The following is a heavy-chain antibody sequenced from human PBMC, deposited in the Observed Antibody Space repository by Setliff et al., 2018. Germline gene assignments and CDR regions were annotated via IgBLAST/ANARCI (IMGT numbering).Heavy chain of an antibody. CDR2: IYTSGST. CDR1: GGSISNYY. Sequence: SETLSLTCTVSGGSISNYYWIWIRQPPGKGLDWIGYIYTSGSTNYNPSLKSRVTISVDTSKNHFSLRLSSVAATDTAVYYCLRIRLVPHGHSWGQGTLVTVSS. J-gene: IGHJ4*02. D-gene: IGHD2-15*01. CDR3: LRIRLVPHGHS. V-gene: IGHV4-4*08.